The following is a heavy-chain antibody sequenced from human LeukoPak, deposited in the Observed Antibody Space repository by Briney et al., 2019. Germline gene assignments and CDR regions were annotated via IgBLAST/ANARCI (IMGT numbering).Heavy chain of an antibody. J-gene: IGHJ3*02. CDR3: AHLRLGARGPHAFDI. V-gene: IGHV3-9*01. D-gene: IGHD5-12*01. Sequence: QPGGSLRLSCAASGFTVSSNYMSWVRQAPGKGLEWVSGISWNSGSIGYADSVKGRFTISRDNAKNPLYLQMNSLRAEDTALYYCAHLRLGARGPHAFDIWGQGTMVTVSS. CDR2: ISWNSGSI. CDR1: GFTVSSNY.